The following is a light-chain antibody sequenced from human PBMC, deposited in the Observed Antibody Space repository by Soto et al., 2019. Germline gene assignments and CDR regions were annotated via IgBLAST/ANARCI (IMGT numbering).Light chain of an antibody. Sequence: QAVVTQPPSASGTPGQRVTISCSGSSSNIGRNTVNWYHQLPGTAPKLLIYNDTQRPSGVPDRLSGTKSGTSASLAISGLQSEDEDDYYGSAWDDSLNGPLFGGGTK. J-gene: IGLJ2*01. CDR2: NDT. CDR1: SSNIGRNT. V-gene: IGLV1-44*01. CDR3: SAWDDSLNGPL.